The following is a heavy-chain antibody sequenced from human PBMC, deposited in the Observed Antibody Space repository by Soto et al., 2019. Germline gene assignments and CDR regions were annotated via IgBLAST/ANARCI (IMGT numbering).Heavy chain of an antibody. CDR1: GFTVSSKY. CDR3: ARDDILCSGGSCCGVPMDV. V-gene: IGHV3-66*01. CDR2: IQSGGTT. J-gene: IGHJ6*03. Sequence: EVQLVESGGGLVQPGGSLRLSCAASGFTVSSKYMSWVRQAPGKGLEWVSLIQSGGTTYYADSVKGRFTISRDSYKNMLQLQMDSLRAEDTAVYYCARDDILCSGGSCCGVPMDVGGKGTTVTVSS. D-gene: IGHD2-15*01.